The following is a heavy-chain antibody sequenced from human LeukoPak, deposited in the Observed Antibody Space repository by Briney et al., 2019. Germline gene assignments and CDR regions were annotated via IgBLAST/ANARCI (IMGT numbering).Heavy chain of an antibody. V-gene: IGHV3-11*01. Sequence: PGGSLRLSCAASGFTFSDSYMSWIRQAPGEGLDWLACISSSGHTIYYAESVRGRFTISRDNAKNSLYLQLNSLRPEDTAVYYCAQTGLNNYFDSWGQGTLVTVSS. CDR1: GFTFSDSY. J-gene: IGHJ5*01. CDR3: AQTGLNNYFDS. CDR2: ISSSGHTI.